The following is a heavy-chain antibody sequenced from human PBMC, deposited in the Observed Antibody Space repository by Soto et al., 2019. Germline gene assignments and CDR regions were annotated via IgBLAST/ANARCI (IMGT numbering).Heavy chain of an antibody. V-gene: IGHV4-34*01. CDR2: INHSGST. Sequence: QVQLQQWGARLLKPSETLSLTCAVYGGSFSGYYWTWIRQPPGTGLEWIGEINHSGSTNYNPSLKSRVTISVDTSKHQFSLKLTSVTATDTAVYYCARDKITGPFDYWGQGTLVTVSS. CDR3: ARDKITGPFDY. J-gene: IGHJ4*02. CDR1: GGSFSGYY. D-gene: IGHD2-8*02.